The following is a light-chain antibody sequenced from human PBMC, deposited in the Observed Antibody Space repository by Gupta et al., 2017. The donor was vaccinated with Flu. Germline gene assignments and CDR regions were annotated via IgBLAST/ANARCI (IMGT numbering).Light chain of an antibody. CDR3: QTWDTGIRV. V-gene: IGLV4-69*01. CDR2: ITSDGSD. Sequence: SGHGNYAIGWHQQQAEKGPRYLMKITSDGSDNQGDGIAASFSASSSGAERDLTISSLQAEYGADYYSQTWDTGIRVFGGGTKLTVL. CDR1: SGHGNYA. J-gene: IGLJ3*02.